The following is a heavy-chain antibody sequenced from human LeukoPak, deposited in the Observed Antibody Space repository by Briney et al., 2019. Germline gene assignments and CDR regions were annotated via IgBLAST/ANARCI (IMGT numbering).Heavy chain of an antibody. J-gene: IGHJ4*02. Sequence: PSETLSLTCTVSGGSISSSNKYWGWIRQPPGEGLEWIGTIDNSGTTYYNPSLKSRVTISLDTSKNQFSLKLSSVTAADTAVYYCARIVVPAAMSFDYWGQGTLVTVSS. CDR2: IDNSGTT. CDR1: GGSISSSNKY. D-gene: IGHD2-2*01. CDR3: ARIVVPAAMSFDY. V-gene: IGHV4-39*01.